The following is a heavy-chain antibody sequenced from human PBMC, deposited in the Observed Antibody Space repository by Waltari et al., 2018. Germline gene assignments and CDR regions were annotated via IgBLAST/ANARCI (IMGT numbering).Heavy chain of an antibody. Sequence: QVQLQESGPGLVKPSETLSLTCTVSGGSISSYYWSWIRQPPGKGLEWIGYIYYSGSTNYNPSPKSRVTISVDTSKNQFSLKLSSVTAADTAVYYCARASSIAAAGNGGLNWFDPWGQGTLVTVSS. J-gene: IGHJ5*02. D-gene: IGHD6-13*01. CDR3: ARASSIAAAGNGGLNWFDP. V-gene: IGHV4-59*01. CDR2: IYYSGST. CDR1: GGSISSYY.